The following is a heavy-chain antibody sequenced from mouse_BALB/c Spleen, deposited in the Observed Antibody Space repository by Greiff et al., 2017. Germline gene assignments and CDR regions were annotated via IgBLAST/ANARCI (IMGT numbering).Heavy chain of an antibody. CDR1: GFSLTSYG. CDR3: ARGVYDYGGRAWFAY. CDR2: IWSGGST. D-gene: IGHD2-4*01. J-gene: IGHJ3*01. V-gene: IGHV2-2*02. Sequence: VMLVESGPGLVQPSQSLSITCTVSGFSLTSYGVHWVRQAPGKGLEWLGVIWSGGSTDYNAAFISRLSISKDNSKSQVFFKMNSLQANDTAIYYWARGVYDYGGRAWFAYWGQGTLVTVS.